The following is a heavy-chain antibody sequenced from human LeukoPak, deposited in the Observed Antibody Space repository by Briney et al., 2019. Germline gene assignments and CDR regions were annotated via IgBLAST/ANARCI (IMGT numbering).Heavy chain of an antibody. V-gene: IGHV3-30-3*01. CDR3: ARGRANYYDSSDLWDS. Sequence: QAGGSLRLSCAASGFTFSIYSMHWVRQAPGKGLEWLSVISYDGTNKYYADSVKGRFTISRDNSKNTLHLQMNSLRAEDTAVYYCARGRANYYDSSDLWDSWGQGTLVIVSS. CDR1: GFTFSIYS. CDR2: ISYDGTNK. J-gene: IGHJ4*02. D-gene: IGHD3-22*01.